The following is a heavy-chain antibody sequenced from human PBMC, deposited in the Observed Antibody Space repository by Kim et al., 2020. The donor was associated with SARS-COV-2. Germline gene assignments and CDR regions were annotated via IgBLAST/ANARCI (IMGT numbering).Heavy chain of an antibody. Sequence: PSLKSRVTISVHTSKNQFSLKLSSVTAADTAVYYCARDISAVAGDTLYDYWGQGTLVTVSS. J-gene: IGHJ4*02. CDR3: ARDISAVAGDTLYDY. V-gene: IGHV4-59*01. D-gene: IGHD6-19*01.